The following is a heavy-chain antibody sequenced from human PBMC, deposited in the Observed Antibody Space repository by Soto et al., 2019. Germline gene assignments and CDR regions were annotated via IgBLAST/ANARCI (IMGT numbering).Heavy chain of an antibody. CDR3: AADHGYSYGTDAFDI. V-gene: IGHV1-58*01. D-gene: IGHD5-18*01. CDR1: GFTFTSSA. Sequence: QMQLVQSGPEVKKPGTSVKVSWKASGFTFTSSAVQWVRQARGQRLEWIGWIVVGSGNTNYAQKFQERVTITRDMSTSTAYMELSSLRSEDTAVYYCAADHGYSYGTDAFDIWGQGTMVTVSS. J-gene: IGHJ3*02. CDR2: IVVGSGNT.